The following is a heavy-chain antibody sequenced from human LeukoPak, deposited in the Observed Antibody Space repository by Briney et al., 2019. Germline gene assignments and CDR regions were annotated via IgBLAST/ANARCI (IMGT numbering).Heavy chain of an antibody. CDR1: GGTFSSYA. V-gene: IGHV1-69*13. CDR3: ATLNRYSGYDYSAFDI. CDR2: IIPIFGTA. J-gene: IGHJ3*02. Sequence: GASVKVSCKASGGTFSSYAISWVRQAPGQGLEWMGGIIPIFGTANYAQKFQGGVTITADESTSTAYMELSSLRSEDTAVYYCATLNRYSGYDYSAFDIWGQGTMVTVSS. D-gene: IGHD5-12*01.